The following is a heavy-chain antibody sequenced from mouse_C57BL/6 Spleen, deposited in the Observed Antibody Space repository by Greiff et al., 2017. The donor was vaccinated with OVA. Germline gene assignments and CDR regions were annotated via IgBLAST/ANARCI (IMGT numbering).Heavy chain of an antibody. V-gene: IGHV1-67*01. Sequence: VQLQQSGPELVRPGVSVKISCKGSGYTFTDYAMHWVKQSHAKSLEWIGVISTYYGDASYNQKFKDKATMTVDKSSSTAYMELARLTSEDSADYYVSSYYGNYPAWFAYWGQGTLVTVSA. CDR2: ISTYYGDA. CDR3: SSYYGNYPAWFAY. J-gene: IGHJ3*01. D-gene: IGHD2-1*01. CDR1: GYTFTDYA.